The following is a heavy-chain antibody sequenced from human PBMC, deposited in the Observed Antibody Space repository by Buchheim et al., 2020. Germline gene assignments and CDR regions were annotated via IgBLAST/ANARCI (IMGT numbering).Heavy chain of an antibody. J-gene: IGHJ6*02. V-gene: IGHV4-34*01. Sequence: QVQLQQWGAGLLKPSETLSLTCAVYGGSFSGYYWSWIRQPPGKGLEWIGEINHSGSTNYNPSLKSRVTISVDTSKNQFSLKLSSMTAADTAVYYCARAGILWFGDRYYYGMDVWGQGTT. CDR1: GGSFSGYY. D-gene: IGHD3-10*01. CDR2: INHSGST. CDR3: ARAGILWFGDRYYYGMDV.